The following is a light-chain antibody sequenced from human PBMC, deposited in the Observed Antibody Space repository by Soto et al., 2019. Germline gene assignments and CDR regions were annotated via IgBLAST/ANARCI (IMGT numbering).Light chain of an antibody. CDR2: DAS. CDR3: QHYNNYPHT. Sequence: DIQMTQSPSTLSASVGDRVTITCRASQSISNWLAWYQQKPGKAPKLLIYDASSLESGVPSRFSGSGSRTNFTLTISGLQPDDLAAYYCQHYNNYPHTCGQGTKLDIK. CDR1: QSISNW. J-gene: IGKJ2*01. V-gene: IGKV1-5*01.